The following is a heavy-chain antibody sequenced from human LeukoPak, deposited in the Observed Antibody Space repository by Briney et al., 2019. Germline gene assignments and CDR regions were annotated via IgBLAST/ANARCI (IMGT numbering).Heavy chain of an antibody. J-gene: IGHJ3*02. CDR2: ISSSSYI. D-gene: IGHD3-10*01. Sequence: GGSLTLSCAASGFTFSSYSMNWVRQAPGKGLEWVSSISSSSYIYYADSVKGRFTISRDKAKNSLYLQMNSLRAEDTAVYYCARDSGSAAFDIWGQGTMVTVSS. V-gene: IGHV3-21*01. CDR3: ARDSGSAAFDI. CDR1: GFTFSSYS.